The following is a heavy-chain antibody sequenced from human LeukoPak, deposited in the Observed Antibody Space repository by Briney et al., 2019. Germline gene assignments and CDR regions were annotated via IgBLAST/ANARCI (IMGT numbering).Heavy chain of an antibody. V-gene: IGHV1-69*08. CDR2: ITPILGTS. CDR1: GSSFSSFS. CDR3: ARGPRGAMDV. J-gene: IGHJ6*02. Sequence: SVKVSCKTSGSSFSSFSLSWVRQAPGQGLEWMGRITPILGTSKYAQKFQGRVTITADKPTTTAFMELSSLTTEDTAVYYCARGPRGAMDVWGQGTTVIVS. D-gene: IGHD3-10*01.